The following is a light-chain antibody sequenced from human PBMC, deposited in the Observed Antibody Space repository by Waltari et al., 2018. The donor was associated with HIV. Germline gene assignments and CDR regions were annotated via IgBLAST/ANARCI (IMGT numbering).Light chain of an antibody. CDR2: WAS. V-gene: IGKV4-1*01. Sequence: DIVMTQSPDSLAVSLGERATINCTSSQSVFFSSNNKNFLAWYQQKPGQAPKLLISWASTRESGVPARFSGSGSGTDFTLTISSLQPEDVAAYFCQQYYTVPLTFGPGTKVEIK. J-gene: IGKJ3*01. CDR1: QSVFFSSNNKNF. CDR3: QQYYTVPLT.